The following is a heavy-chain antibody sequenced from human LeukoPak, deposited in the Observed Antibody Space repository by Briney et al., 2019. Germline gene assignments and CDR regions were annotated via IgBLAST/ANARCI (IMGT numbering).Heavy chain of an antibody. CDR1: GFTFSSYA. V-gene: IGHV3-30-3*01. CDR3: AKDIAIYDSSGYDY. D-gene: IGHD3-22*01. J-gene: IGHJ4*02. CDR2: ISYDGSNK. Sequence: PGRSLRLSCAASGFTFSSYAMHWVRQAPGKGLEWVAVISYDGSNKYYADSVKGRFTISRDNAKNSLYLQMNSLRAEDMALYYCAKDIAIYDSSGYDYWGQGTLVTVSS.